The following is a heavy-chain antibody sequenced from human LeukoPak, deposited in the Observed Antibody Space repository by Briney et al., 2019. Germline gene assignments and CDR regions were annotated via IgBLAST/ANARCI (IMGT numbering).Heavy chain of an antibody. Sequence: SGPALVKPTQTLTLTCTFSGFSLSTSGMCVSWIRQPPGKALEWLARIDWDDDKYYSASLKTRLTISKDTSKNQVVLTMTNMDPVDTATYYCARIRSDYYYYYGMDVWGQGTTVTVYS. CDR2: IDWDDDK. J-gene: IGHJ6*02. CDR1: GFSLSTSGMC. V-gene: IGHV2-70*11. CDR3: ARIRSDYYYYYGMDV.